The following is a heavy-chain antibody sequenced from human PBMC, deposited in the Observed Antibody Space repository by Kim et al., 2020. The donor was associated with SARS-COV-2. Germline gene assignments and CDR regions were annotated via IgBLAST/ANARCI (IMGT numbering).Heavy chain of an antibody. CDR2: ISSSSSTI. D-gene: IGHD2-2*01. CDR3: ARERKVPAAYYYYYYGMDV. V-gene: IGHV3-48*02. Sequence: GGSLRLSCAASGFTFSSYSMNWVRQAPGKGLEWVSYISSSSSTIYYAASVKGRFTISRDNAKNSLYLQMNSLRDEDTAVYYCARERKVPAAYYYYYYGMDVWGQGTTVTVSS. CDR1: GFTFSSYS. J-gene: IGHJ6*02.